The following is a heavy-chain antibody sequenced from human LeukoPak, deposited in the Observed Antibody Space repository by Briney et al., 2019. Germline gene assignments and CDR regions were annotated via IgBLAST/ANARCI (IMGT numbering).Heavy chain of an antibody. CDR2: INHSGST. CDR3: ARARYDSSGYYLRPKNYYYYYGMDV. J-gene: IGHJ6*02. Sequence: PSETLSLTCAVYGGSFSGYYWSWIRQPPGKGLEWIGEINHSGSTNYNPSLKSRVTISVDTSKNQFSLKLSSVTAADTAVYYCARARYDSSGYYLRPKNYYYYYGMDVWGQGTTVTVSS. D-gene: IGHD3-22*01. V-gene: IGHV4-34*01. CDR1: GGSFSGYY.